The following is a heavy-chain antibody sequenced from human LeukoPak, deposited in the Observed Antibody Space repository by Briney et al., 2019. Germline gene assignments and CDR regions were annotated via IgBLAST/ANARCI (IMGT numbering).Heavy chain of an antibody. Sequence: GGSLRLSCAASGFTFSSFWMHWVRQVPGKGLVWVSCINPYGRDTRYADPVKGRFTISRDNSKNTLYLQMNSLRAEDTAVYYCAKDSSGYWGQGTLVTVSS. V-gene: IGHV3-74*01. J-gene: IGHJ4*02. CDR2: INPYGRDT. D-gene: IGHD3-22*01. CDR1: GFTFSSFW. CDR3: AKDSSGY.